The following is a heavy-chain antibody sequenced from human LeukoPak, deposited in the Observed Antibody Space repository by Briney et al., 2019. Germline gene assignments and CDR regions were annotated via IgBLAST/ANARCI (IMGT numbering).Heavy chain of an antibody. CDR1: GVSFSGYY. D-gene: IGHD3-22*01. J-gene: IGHJ4*02. CDR3: ARGKGSPYYDYDY. V-gene: IGHV4-34*01. Sequence: SETLSLTCAVYGVSFSGYYWNWIRQPPGKGLEWIGEINHSRSTNYNPSLKSRVTMSLDTHKNHFSLKLSSVTAADTAVYYCARGKGSPYYDYDYWGQGTLVTVSS. CDR2: INHSRST.